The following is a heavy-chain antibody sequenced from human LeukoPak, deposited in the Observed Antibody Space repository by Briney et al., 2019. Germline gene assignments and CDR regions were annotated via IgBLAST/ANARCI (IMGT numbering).Heavy chain of an antibody. V-gene: IGHV1-46*01. J-gene: IGHJ3*02. CDR3: ARDWVQHDAFDI. D-gene: IGHD5-18*01. CDR2: INPSGGST. CDR1: GYTFTSYG. Sequence: ASVKVSCKASGYTFTSYGISWVRQAPGQGLEWMGIINPSGGSTSYAQKFQGRVTMTRDMSTSTVYMELSSLRSEDTAVYYCARDWVQHDAFDIWGQGTMVTVSS.